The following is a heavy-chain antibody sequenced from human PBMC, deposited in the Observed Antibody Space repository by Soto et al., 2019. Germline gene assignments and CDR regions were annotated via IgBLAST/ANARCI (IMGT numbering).Heavy chain of an antibody. Sequence: EVQLVESGGGLVQPGGSLKLSCAASGFTFSGSTMHWVRQASGKGLEWVGRIRDKLNSYATAYTASVKGRFTISRDDSKNTAYLQMNSLKTDDPAVYYCTRHGSGGDYYGMDVWGQGTTVTVSS. CDR2: IRDKLNSYAT. D-gene: IGHD3-16*01. J-gene: IGHJ6*02. CDR1: GFTFSGST. CDR3: TRHGSGGDYYGMDV. V-gene: IGHV3-73*01.